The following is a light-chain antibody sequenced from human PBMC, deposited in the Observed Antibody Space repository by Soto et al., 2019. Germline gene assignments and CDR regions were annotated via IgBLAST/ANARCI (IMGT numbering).Light chain of an antibody. V-gene: IGKV1-5*03. Sequence: DSQMTQYPSTLSASVGDRVTITCRASQSISSWLAWYQQKPGKAPKLLIPKASTLQSGVPPRFSGRGSGTEFTLTISSLQPDDFATYYCQQYESYPMTFGGGTKVEIK. J-gene: IGKJ4*01. CDR3: QQYESYPMT. CDR2: KAS. CDR1: QSISSW.